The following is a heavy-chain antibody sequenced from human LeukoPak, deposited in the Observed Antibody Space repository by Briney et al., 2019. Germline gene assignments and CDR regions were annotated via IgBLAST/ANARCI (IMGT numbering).Heavy chain of an antibody. D-gene: IGHD4-23*01. V-gene: IGHV3-23*01. CDR2: ISGSGGST. CDR1: GFTFSSYG. J-gene: IGHJ4*02. CDR3: ATRYGGNSGFDY. Sequence: GGSLRLSCAASGFTFSSYGMSWVRQAPGKGLEWVSAISGSGGSTYYADSVKGRFTISRDNSKNTLYLQMNSLRAEDTAVYYCATRYGGNSGFDYWGQGTLVTVSS.